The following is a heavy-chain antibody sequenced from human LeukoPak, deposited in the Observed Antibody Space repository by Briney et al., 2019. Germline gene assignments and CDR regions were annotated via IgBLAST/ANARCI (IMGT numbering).Heavy chain of an antibody. CDR1: GFTFSSHW. CDR3: ARDVIAVAGTSFGY. Sequence: GGSLRLSCAASGFTFSSHWMSWVRQAPGKGPEWVANIKQDGTEIYYVDSVKGRFTISRDNAKNSLYLQMNSLRDEDTAVYYCARDVIAVAGTSFGYWGQGTLVTVSS. CDR2: IKQDGTEI. J-gene: IGHJ4*02. V-gene: IGHV3-7*01. D-gene: IGHD6-19*01.